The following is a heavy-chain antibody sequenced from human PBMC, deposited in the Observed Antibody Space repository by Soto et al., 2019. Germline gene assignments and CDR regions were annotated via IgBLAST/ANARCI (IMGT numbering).Heavy chain of an antibody. CDR2: ISYDGSYK. D-gene: IGHD4-17*01. CDR3: AKEVHYGAIDY. J-gene: IGHJ4*02. Sequence: QVQSVESGGGVVQPGRSLRLSCAASGFTFSTDGMHWVRQAPGKGLEWVAVISYDGSYKYYADSVKGRFAISRDNSKNTLYLQMNTSRAEDTAVYYCAKEVHYGAIDYWGQGTLVTVSS. V-gene: IGHV3-30*18. CDR1: GFTFSTDG.